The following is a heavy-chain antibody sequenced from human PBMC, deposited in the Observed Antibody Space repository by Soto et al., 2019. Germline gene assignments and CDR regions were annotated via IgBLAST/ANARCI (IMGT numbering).Heavy chain of an antibody. CDR3: AKDAGGAAAGGGGWFDP. Sequence: EVQLLESGGGLVQPGGSLRLSCAASGFTFSSYAMSWVRQAPGKGLEWVSAISGSGGSTYYADSVKGRFTISRDNSKNKLYLQMNGRRAEDTAVYYCAKDAGGAAAGGGGWFDPWGQGTLVTVSS. V-gene: IGHV3-23*01. J-gene: IGHJ5*02. D-gene: IGHD6-13*01. CDR2: ISGSGGST. CDR1: GFTFSSYA.